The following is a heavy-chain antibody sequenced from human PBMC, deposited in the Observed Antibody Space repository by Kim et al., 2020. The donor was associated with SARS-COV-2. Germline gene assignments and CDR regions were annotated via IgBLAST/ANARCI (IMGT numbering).Heavy chain of an antibody. CDR2: IYPGDSDT. CDR1: GYSFTSYW. J-gene: IGHJ6*02. V-gene: IGHV5-51*01. CDR3: ASRANCSRTSCRNYYYGMDV. D-gene: IGHD2-2*01. Sequence: GESLKISCKGSGYSFTSYWIGWVRQMPGKGLEWMGIIYPGDSDTRYSPFFQGQVTISADKSISTAYLQWSSLKASDTAMYYCASRANCSRTSCRNYYYGMDVWGQGTTVTVSS.